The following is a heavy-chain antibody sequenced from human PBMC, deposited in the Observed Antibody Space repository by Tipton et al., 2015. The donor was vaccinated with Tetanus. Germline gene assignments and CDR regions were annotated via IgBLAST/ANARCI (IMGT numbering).Heavy chain of an antibody. J-gene: IGHJ4*02. D-gene: IGHD5-18*01. Sequence: TLSLTCTVSGTSISDKKYYWGWIRQAPGKGLEWIASIYFQGSPYYSPSLKSRLTIDVDTSQNLFSLTLTSVTAADTALYYCARGGVDTARGGYFDYWGQGSLVTVSS. CDR2: IYFQGSP. CDR1: GTSISDKKYY. CDR3: ARGGVDTARGGYFDY. V-gene: IGHV4-39*02.